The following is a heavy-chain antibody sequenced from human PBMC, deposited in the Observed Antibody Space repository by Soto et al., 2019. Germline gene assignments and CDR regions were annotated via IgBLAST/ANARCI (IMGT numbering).Heavy chain of an antibody. J-gene: IGHJ5*02. D-gene: IGHD3-3*01. Sequence: TLSLTCTVSGASVNSDNYYWSWIRQPPGKGLEWIGYVYYSGSTNYNPSLKSRATISLDTYKSQFSLKMTSMTSADTAFYYCARGVFRFLQWFDPWGQGTLVTVSS. CDR2: VYYSGST. CDR3: ARGVFRFLQWFDP. CDR1: GASVNSDNYY. V-gene: IGHV4-61*01.